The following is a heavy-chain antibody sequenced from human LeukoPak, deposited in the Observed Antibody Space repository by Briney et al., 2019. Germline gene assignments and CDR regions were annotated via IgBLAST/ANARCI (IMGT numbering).Heavy chain of an antibody. Sequence: GASVKVSCKVSGYTLPELSMHWVRQAPGKGLDGMGGFDPEDGETIYAQKFQGRVTMTEDTSTDTAYMELSSLRSEDTAVYYCATTPPGWFDPWGQGTLVTVSS. J-gene: IGHJ5*02. CDR1: GYTLPELS. CDR2: FDPEDGET. V-gene: IGHV1-24*01. CDR3: ATTPPGWFDP.